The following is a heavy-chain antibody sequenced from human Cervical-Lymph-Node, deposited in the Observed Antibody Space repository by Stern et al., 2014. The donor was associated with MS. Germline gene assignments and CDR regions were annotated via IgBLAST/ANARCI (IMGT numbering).Heavy chain of an antibody. Sequence: VQLVESGAEVKKPGSSVKVSCKASGGTFSSYAISWVRQAPGQGLEWMGGIIPIFGTANYAKKFQGRGTITADESTSTAYMELSSLRSEDTAVYYCARGGLGYGDFIDYWGQGTLVTVSS. V-gene: IGHV1-69*01. CDR2: IIPIFGTA. CDR3: ARGGLGYGDFIDY. D-gene: IGHD4-17*01. CDR1: GGTFSSYA. J-gene: IGHJ4*02.